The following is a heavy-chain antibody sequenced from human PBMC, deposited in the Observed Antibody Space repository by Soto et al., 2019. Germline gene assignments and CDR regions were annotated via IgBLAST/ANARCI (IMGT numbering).Heavy chain of an antibody. Sequence: QLQLQESGPGLVKPSETLSLTCIVSGGSISSSSYYWGWIRQPPGKGLEWIGSIYYSGSTYYNPSLKSRVTISVDTSKNQVSLKLSSVTAADTAVFCCARHRARNWFDPWGQGTLVTVSS. CDR1: GGSISSSSYY. D-gene: IGHD6-6*01. V-gene: IGHV4-39*01. CDR2: IYYSGST. J-gene: IGHJ5*02. CDR3: ARHRARNWFDP.